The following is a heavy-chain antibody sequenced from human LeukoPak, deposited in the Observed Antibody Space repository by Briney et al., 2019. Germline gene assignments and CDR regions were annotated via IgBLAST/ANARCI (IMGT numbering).Heavy chain of an antibody. D-gene: IGHD3-9*01. V-gene: IGHV4-59*01. CDR2: IYYSGST. J-gene: IGHJ4*02. Sequence: SETLSLTCTVSGGSISSYYWSWIRQPPGKGLEWIGYIYYSGSTKYNPSLKTRVTISVDTSKNQFSLKLSSVTAADTAVYYCARHDILTGYYFPDYWGQGTLVTVSS. CDR1: GGSISSYY. CDR3: ARHDILTGYYFPDY.